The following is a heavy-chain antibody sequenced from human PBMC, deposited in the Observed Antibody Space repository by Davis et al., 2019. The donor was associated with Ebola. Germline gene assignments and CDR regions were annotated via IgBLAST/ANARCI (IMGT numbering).Heavy chain of an antibody. Sequence: ASVKVSCKASGYTFTGYYMHWVRQAPGQGLEWMGWINPNSGGTNYAQKFQGRVTMTRDTSISTAYMELSRLRSDDTAVYYCARAGKGSSSSVWFDPWGQGTLVTVSS. CDR2: INPNSGGT. CDR1: GYTFTGYY. D-gene: IGHD6-6*01. CDR3: ARAGKGSSSSVWFDP. J-gene: IGHJ5*02. V-gene: IGHV1-2*02.